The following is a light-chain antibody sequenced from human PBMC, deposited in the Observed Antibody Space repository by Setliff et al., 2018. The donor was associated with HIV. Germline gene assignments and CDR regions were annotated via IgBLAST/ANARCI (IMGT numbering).Light chain of an antibody. CDR3: CSYAARKNSYV. J-gene: IGLJ1*01. CDR2: DVT. Sequence: QSALTQPRSVSGSPGQSVTISCTGTSSDVGSYDYVSWFQQDPGKAPKLLIYDVTKRPSGVPARFSGSRSGNTASLTISGLQADDESYYYCCSYAARKNSYVFGIGTKVTVL. V-gene: IGLV2-11*01. CDR1: SSDVGSYDY.